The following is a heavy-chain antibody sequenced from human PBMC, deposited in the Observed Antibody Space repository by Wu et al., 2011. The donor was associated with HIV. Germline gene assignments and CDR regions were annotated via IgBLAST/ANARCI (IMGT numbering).Heavy chain of an antibody. J-gene: IGHJ6*03. CDR1: GYSFTNYG. V-gene: IGHV1-18*01. CDR3: ARGGRRNYMDV. D-gene: IGHD1-26*01. CDR2: ISTDNGDT. Sequence: LVQSGAEVKKPGASVKVSCKASGYSFTNYGINWVRQAPGQGLECMGWISTDNGDTYYIEKFRGRVTMTTDTSTSTAYMELRSLRSDDTAVYYCARGGRRNYMDVWGKGTTVSVSS.